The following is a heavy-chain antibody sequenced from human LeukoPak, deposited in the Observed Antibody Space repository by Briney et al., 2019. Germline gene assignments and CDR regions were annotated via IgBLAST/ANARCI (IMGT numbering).Heavy chain of an antibody. D-gene: IGHD6-13*01. CDR1: GYSISSGYY. CDR3: ARGIAAAGSWFDP. Sequence: SETLSLTCTVSGYSISSGYYWSWIRQPPGKGLEWIGYIYYSGSTNYNPSLKSRVTISVDTSKNQFSLKLSSVTAADTAVYYCARGIAAAGSWFDPWGQGTLVTVSS. J-gene: IGHJ5*02. V-gene: IGHV4-61*01. CDR2: IYYSGST.